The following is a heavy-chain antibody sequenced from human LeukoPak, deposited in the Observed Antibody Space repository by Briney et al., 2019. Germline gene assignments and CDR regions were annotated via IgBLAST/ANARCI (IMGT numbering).Heavy chain of an antibody. V-gene: IGHV3-21*01. J-gene: IGHJ4*02. CDR2: ITNSSDYI. Sequence: GWSLRLSCAASLFTFSTYTMIWVRQAPAKGLEWVSSITNSSDYIYNANSAKGRFTISRDNAKNSLYLQMNSLRAEDSAVYYCASLGGNYFDSSGYGMYFDYWGQGTLVTVSS. CDR1: LFTFSTYT. CDR3: ASLGGNYFDSSGYGMYFDY. D-gene: IGHD3-22*01.